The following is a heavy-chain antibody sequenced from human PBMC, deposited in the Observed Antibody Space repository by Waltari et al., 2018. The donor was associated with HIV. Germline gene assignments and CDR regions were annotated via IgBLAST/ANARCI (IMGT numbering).Heavy chain of an antibody. CDR1: GSTFSSYA. Sequence: EVQLLESGGGLVQPGGSLRLSCAASGSTFSSYAMSWVRQAPGKGLEWVSALSCSGASTYYADSVKGRFTISRDNSKNTLYLQMNRLRADDTAVYYCAKDSNYDSSGPIDYWGQGTLVTVSS. J-gene: IGHJ4*02. CDR3: AKDSNYDSSGPIDY. V-gene: IGHV3-23*01. CDR2: LSCSGAST. D-gene: IGHD3-22*01.